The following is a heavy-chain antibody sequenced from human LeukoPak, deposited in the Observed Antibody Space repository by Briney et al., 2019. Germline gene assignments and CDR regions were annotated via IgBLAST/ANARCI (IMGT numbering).Heavy chain of an antibody. CDR3: AAGYGLSFDY. J-gene: IGHJ4*02. CDR1: GGSISSSSYY. Sequence: SETLSLTCTVSGGSISSSSYYWGWIRQPPGKGLEWIGSIYYSGSTYYNPSLKSRVTISVDTSKNQFSLKLSSVTAADTAVYYCAAGYGLSFDYWGQGTLVTVSS. D-gene: IGHD3-16*01. V-gene: IGHV4-39*01. CDR2: IYYSGST.